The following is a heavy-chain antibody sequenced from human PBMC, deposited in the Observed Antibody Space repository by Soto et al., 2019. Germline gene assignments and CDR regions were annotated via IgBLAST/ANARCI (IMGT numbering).Heavy chain of an antibody. Sequence: TLSLTCGVYGGSVPCYDCLWLRQPPGTGVEWEWEINPSGSTNYNPSLKGRATQSEGQYQNQFSLTVNSVKFADTAVYFCASKWFGEPRKFGYWGQGALVTVSS. D-gene: IGHD3-10*01. J-gene: IGHJ4*02. V-gene: IGHV4-34*01. CDR2: INPSGST. CDR1: GGSVPCYD. CDR3: ASKWFGEPRKFGY.